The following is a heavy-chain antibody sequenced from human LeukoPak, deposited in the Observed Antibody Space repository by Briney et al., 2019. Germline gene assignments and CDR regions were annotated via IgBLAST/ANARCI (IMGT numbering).Heavy chain of an antibody. D-gene: IGHD2-2*01. CDR3: VRNKEYQLLVFDL. CDR1: GFTFSSYW. CDR2: INSDGSST. J-gene: IGHJ4*02. V-gene: IGHV3-74*01. Sequence: GGSLRLSCAASGFTFSSYWMHWVRQAPGKGLVWVSRINSDGSSTSYADSVKGRFTISRDNVKNSLSLQMNSLRAEDTALYYCVRNKEYQLLVFDLWGQGTLVTVSS.